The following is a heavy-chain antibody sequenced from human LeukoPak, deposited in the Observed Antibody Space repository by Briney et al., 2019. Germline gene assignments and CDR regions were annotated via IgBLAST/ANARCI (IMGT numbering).Heavy chain of an antibody. D-gene: IGHD1-26*01. J-gene: IGHJ4*02. CDR1: RFTFSSYV. CDR2: ISGSGGGT. V-gene: IGHV3-23*01. Sequence: PGGTLRLSCAASRFTFSSYVMNWVRQAPGKGLEWVSTISGSGGGTFYADSVKGRFTISRDNSKNTLYLQMNSLRAEDTAVYYCAKPRAGSYYFDDWGLGTLVTVSS. CDR3: AKPRAGSYYFDD.